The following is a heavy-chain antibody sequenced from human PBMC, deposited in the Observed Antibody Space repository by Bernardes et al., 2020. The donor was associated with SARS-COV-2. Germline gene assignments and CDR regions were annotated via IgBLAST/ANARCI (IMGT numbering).Heavy chain of an antibody. Sequence: VKVTCKASGYIFNSNDISWVRQAPGQELEWMGWISTYNGHTNYAQNLQGRVTMTTDTTTSTAYMELRSLRSDDTAVYYCAKDTGVALDFWGQGTLVTVSS. V-gene: IGHV1-18*01. CDR1: GYIFNSND. CDR2: ISTYNGHT. J-gene: IGHJ4*02. D-gene: IGHD2-21*01. CDR3: AKDTGVALDF.